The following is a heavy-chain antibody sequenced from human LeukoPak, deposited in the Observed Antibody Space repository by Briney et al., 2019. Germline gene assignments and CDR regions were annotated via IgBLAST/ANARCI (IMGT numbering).Heavy chain of an antibody. Sequence: GRSLRLSCAASGFTFDDYAMHWVRQAPGKGLEWVSGISWNSGSIGYADSVKGRFTISRDNAKNSLYLQMNSLRAEDTALYCCAKAPSGWYGATKFDYWGQGTLVTVSS. D-gene: IGHD6-19*01. V-gene: IGHV3-9*01. CDR2: ISWNSGSI. J-gene: IGHJ4*02. CDR3: AKAPSGWYGATKFDY. CDR1: GFTFDDYA.